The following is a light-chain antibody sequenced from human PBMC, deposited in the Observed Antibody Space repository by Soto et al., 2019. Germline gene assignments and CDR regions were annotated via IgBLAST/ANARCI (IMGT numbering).Light chain of an antibody. J-gene: IGLJ2*01. V-gene: IGLV2-14*01. Sequence: QSALTQPASVSGSPGQSITIACTGTRSDVGSYNYVSWYQQHPGKAPKLMIYDVSNRPSGVSNRFSGSKSGNTASLTISGLQAEDEADYYCSSYTSSSTLVVFGGGTKLTVL. CDR3: SSYTSSSTLVV. CDR1: RSDVGSYNY. CDR2: DVS.